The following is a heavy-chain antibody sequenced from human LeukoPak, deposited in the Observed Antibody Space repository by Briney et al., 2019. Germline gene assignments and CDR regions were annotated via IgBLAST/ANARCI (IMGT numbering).Heavy chain of an antibody. CDR1: GFTLSSYA. D-gene: IGHD6-19*01. Sequence: GGSLRLSCAASGFTLSSYAMNWVRQAPGKGLEWVSAITGSGGSTYYADSVKGRFTISRDNSKNTLYLQMNSLRADDTAVYYCAKPTKGSSGWPFDYWGQGTLVTVSS. CDR3: AKPTKGSSGWPFDY. V-gene: IGHV3-23*01. CDR2: ITGSGGST. J-gene: IGHJ4*02.